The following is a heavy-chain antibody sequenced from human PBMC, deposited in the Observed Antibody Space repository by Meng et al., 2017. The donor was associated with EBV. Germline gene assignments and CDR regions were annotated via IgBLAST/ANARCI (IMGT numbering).Heavy chain of an antibody. J-gene: IGHJ4*02. CDR1: GGTFSSYS. Sequence: SGGERQKTGSCDKVRCKAPGGTFSSYSISWVRQDPGQGLEWMGGIIPIFGTANYAQKFQGRVTITADKSTSTAYMELSSLRSEDTAVYYCARAEIAAAGRLDYWGQGTLVTVSS. CDR3: ARAEIAAAGRLDY. V-gene: IGHV1-69*06. CDR2: IIPIFGTA. D-gene: IGHD6-13*01.